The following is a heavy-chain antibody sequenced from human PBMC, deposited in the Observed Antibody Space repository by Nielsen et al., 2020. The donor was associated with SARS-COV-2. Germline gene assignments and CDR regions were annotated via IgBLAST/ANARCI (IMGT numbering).Heavy chain of an antibody. J-gene: IGHJ3*02. CDR2: IKQDGSEK. CDR1: GFTFSSYW. D-gene: IGHD3-22*01. V-gene: IGHV3-7*01. Sequence: GESLKISCAASGFTFSSYWMSWVRQAPGKGLEWVANIKQDGSEKYYVDSVKGRFTISRDNAKNSLYLQMNSLRAEDTAVYYCARDCDYYDSSGYYWDAFDIWGQGTMVTVSS. CDR3: ARDCDYYDSSGYYWDAFDI.